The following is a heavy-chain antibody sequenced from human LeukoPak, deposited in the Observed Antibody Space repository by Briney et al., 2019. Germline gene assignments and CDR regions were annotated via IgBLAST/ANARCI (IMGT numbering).Heavy chain of an antibody. Sequence: QPGGSLRLSCAASGFTFSSYGMMWVRQAPGKGLEWLSYISSSSSTMYYADSVKGRFTISGSNARDSLYLQMNSLRDEDTAVYYCARATVTAVVGVDYWGQGTRVIVSS. D-gene: IGHD4-17*01. CDR1: GFTFSSYG. J-gene: IGHJ4*02. V-gene: IGHV3-48*02. CDR2: ISSSSSTM. CDR3: ARATVTAVVGVDY.